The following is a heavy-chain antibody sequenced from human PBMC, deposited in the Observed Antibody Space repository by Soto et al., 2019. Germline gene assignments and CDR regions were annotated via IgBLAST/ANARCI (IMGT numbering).Heavy chain of an antibody. CDR2: INHSGST. J-gene: IGHJ6*02. V-gene: IGHV4-34*01. CDR3: ARGWLHQYYYYYGRDV. Sequence: PSETLSLTCAVYGGSFSGYYWSWIRQPPGKGLEWIGEINHSGSTNYNPSLKSRVTISVDTSKNQFSLKLSSVTAADTAVYYCARGWLHQYYYYYGRDVWGQGTTVTVSS. CDR1: GGSFSGYY. D-gene: IGHD5-12*01.